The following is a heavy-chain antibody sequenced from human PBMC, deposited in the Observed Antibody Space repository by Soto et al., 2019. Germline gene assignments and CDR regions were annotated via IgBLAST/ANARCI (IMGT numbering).Heavy chain of an antibody. J-gene: IGHJ3*01. D-gene: IGHD3-9*01. CDR2: IYYSGRT. V-gene: IGHV4-59*13. CDR1: GGSISIYS. CDR3: ASGGWTYDILTGYYL. Sequence: SETLSLTCTVSGGSISIYSWSWIRQPPGKGLQWIGYIYYSGRTNYNPSLKSRVTISVDTSKKQISLKLSSVTAADSAVYYCASGGWTYDILTGYYLWGQGTMVTVSS.